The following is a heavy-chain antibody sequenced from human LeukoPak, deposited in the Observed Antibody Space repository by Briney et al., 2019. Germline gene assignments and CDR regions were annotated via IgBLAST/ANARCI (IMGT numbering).Heavy chain of an antibody. D-gene: IGHD1-7*01. CDR3: ARVTSLTGTIFDS. V-gene: IGHV3-74*01. CDR2: INSDGSST. CDR1: GFTFSSCW. Sequence: GRSLRLSCAASGFTFSSCWMHWVSQAPGKGRVWVARINSDGSSTSYADSVKGRFTISRDNAENTLYLQMSCLRVEDAAVYYCARVTSLTGTIFDSWGQGTLVTVSS. J-gene: IGHJ4*02.